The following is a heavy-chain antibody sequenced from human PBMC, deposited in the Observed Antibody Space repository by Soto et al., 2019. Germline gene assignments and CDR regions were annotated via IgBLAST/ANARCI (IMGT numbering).Heavy chain of an antibody. CDR1: GGSISSGGYY. CDR2: IYYSGST. Sequence: PSETPSLTCTVSGGSISSGGYYWSWIRQHPGKGLEWIGYIYYSGSTYYNPSLKSRVTISVDTSKNQFSLKLSSVTAADTAVYYCARVSARGYFDYWGQGTLVTVS. V-gene: IGHV4-31*03. D-gene: IGHD5-18*01. CDR3: ARVSARGYFDY. J-gene: IGHJ4*02.